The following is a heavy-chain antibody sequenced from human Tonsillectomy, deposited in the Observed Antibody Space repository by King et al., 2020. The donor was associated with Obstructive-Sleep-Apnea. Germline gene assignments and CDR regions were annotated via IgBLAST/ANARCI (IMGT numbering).Heavy chain of an antibody. CDR2: IIPLLGIT. J-gene: IGHJ6*02. CDR1: GGTFSSYA. CDR3: ARALGVNAPTGMDV. Sequence: VQLVQSGAEVKKPGSSVKVSCKASGGTFSSYAISWVRQAPGQGLEWMGGIIPLLGITDYAQKFQGRLTITADKSTSTAYMELSSLRSEDTAVYYCARALGVNAPTGMDVWGQGTTVTVSS. V-gene: IGHV1-69*04.